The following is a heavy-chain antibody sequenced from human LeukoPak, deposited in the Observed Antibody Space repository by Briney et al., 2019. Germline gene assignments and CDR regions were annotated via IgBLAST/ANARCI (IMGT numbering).Heavy chain of an antibody. CDR3: ARDKGLELHVDP. J-gene: IGHJ5*02. CDR1: GYTFTGYY. V-gene: IGHV1-2*02. Sequence: ASVKVSCKASGYTFTGYYMHWVRQAPGQGLEWIGWINPNSGGTNYAQKFQGRVTMTRDTSISTAYMELSRLRSDDTAVYYCARDKGLELHVDPWGQGTLVTVSS. CDR2: INPNSGGT. D-gene: IGHD1-7*01.